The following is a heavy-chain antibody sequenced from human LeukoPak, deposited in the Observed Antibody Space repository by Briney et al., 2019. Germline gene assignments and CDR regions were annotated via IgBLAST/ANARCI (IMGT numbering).Heavy chain of an antibody. CDR1: GYTFTGYY. CDR3: ATHVSGDYSRFDY. J-gene: IGHJ4*02. V-gene: IGHV1-2*02. CDR2: INPNSGGT. Sequence: ASVKVSCKASGYTFTGYYMHWVRQAPGQGLEWMGWINPNSGGTNYAQKFQGRDTMTRDTSISTAYMELRRLRSDDTAVYYCATHVSGDYSRFDYWGQGTLVTVSS. D-gene: IGHD4-17*01.